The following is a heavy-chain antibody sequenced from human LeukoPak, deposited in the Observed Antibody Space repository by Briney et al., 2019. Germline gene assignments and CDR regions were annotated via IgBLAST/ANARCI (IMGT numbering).Heavy chain of an antibody. CDR1: GGSISSSSYY. CDR3: ARLPQFDP. CDR2: IYYSGST. V-gene: IGHV4-39*01. Sequence: SETLSLTXTVSGGSISSSSYYWGWIRQPPGKGLEWIGSIYYSGSTYYNPSLKSRVTISVDTSKNQFSLKLSSVTAADTAVYYCARLPQFDPWGQGTLVTVSS. J-gene: IGHJ5*02.